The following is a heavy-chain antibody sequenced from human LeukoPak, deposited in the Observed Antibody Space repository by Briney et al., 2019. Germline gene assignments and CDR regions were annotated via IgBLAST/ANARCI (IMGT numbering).Heavy chain of an antibody. CDR1: GFTVSSNY. CDR2: IYNGGST. D-gene: IGHD3-3*01. J-gene: IGHJ4*02. Sequence: GSLRLSCAASGFTVSSNYMTWVRQAPGKGLEWVSVIYNGGSTYYADSVKGRFTISRDNSKNTLYLQMNSLRAEDTAVYYCAKQGDFWSGSSVDYWGQGTLVTVSS. V-gene: IGHV3-53*01. CDR3: AKQGDFWSGSSVDY.